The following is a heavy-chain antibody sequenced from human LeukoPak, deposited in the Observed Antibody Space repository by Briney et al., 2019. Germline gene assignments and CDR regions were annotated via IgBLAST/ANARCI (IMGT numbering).Heavy chain of an antibody. D-gene: IGHD5-18*01. CDR3: ARTSGYSYGYGFDY. Sequence: KASETLSLTCTVSGGSISSYYWSWIRQPPGKGLEWIGYIYYSGSTNYNPSLKSRVTISVDTSKNQFSLKLSSVTAADTAVYYCARTSGYSYGYGFDYWGQGTLVTASS. V-gene: IGHV4-59*01. CDR1: GGSISSYY. J-gene: IGHJ4*02. CDR2: IYYSGST.